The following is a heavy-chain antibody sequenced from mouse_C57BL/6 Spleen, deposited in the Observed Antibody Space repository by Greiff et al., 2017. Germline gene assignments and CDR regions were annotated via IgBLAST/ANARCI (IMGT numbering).Heavy chain of an antibody. J-gene: IGHJ4*01. Sequence: VMLVESGPGLVAPSQSLSITCTVSGFSLTSYGVHWVRQPPGKGLEWLVVIWSDGSTTYNSALKSRLSISKDNSKSQVFLKMNSLQTDDTAMYDGARHYGGSSPAYYAMDYWGQGTSVTVSS. V-gene: IGHV2-6-1*01. CDR2: IWSDGST. D-gene: IGHD1-1*01. CDR3: ARHYGGSSPAYYAMDY. CDR1: GFSLTSYG.